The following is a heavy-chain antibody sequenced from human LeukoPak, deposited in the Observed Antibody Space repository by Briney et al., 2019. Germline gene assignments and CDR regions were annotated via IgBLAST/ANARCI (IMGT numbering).Heavy chain of an antibody. D-gene: IGHD2-8*01. V-gene: IGHV3-23*01. Sequence: GGSLRLPCAASGFTFSSYAMSWVRQAPGKGLEWVSAISGSGGSTYYADSVKGRFTISRDNSKNTLYLQINSLRAEDTAVYYCAAHIVLMVYAIRGFDYWGQGTLVTVSS. CDR3: AAHIVLMVYAIRGFDY. J-gene: IGHJ4*02. CDR1: GFTFSSYA. CDR2: ISGSGGST.